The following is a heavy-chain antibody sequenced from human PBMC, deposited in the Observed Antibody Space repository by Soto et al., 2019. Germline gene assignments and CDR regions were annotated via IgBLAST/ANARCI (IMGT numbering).Heavy chain of an antibody. J-gene: IGHJ4*02. CDR3: ARGGRGYYGSGSYRPYYFDY. CDR1: GGSFSGYY. V-gene: IGHV4-34*01. Sequence: SETLSLTCAGYGGSFSGYYWSWIRQPPGKGLEWIGEINHSGSTNYNPSLKSRVTISVDTSKNQFSLKLSSVTAADTAVYYCARGGRGYYGSGSYRPYYFDYWGQGTLVTVS. CDR2: INHSGST. D-gene: IGHD3-10*01.